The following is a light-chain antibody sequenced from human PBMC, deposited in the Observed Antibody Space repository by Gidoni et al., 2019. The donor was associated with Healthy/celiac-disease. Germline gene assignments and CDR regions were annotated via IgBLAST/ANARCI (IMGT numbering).Light chain of an antibody. Sequence: DIQMTQSPSTLSASVGDRVTIPCRASQSISSWLAWYQQKPGKAPKLLIYDASSLESGVPSRFSVSGSGTEFTLTISSLQPDDFATYYCQQYNSYSRTFGQXTKVEIK. CDR2: DAS. V-gene: IGKV1-5*01. CDR1: QSISSW. J-gene: IGKJ1*01. CDR3: QQYNSYSRT.